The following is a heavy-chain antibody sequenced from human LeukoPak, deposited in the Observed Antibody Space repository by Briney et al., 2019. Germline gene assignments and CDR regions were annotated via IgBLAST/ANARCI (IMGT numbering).Heavy chain of an antibody. Sequence: GGSLRLSCAASGFTFSSYEMTWVRQAPGKGLEYVSAISSNGDTTYYTDSVKGRFTISRDNSKNTLYLQMSSLRREDTAVYYCVKGAESFCDSRSDYWGQGTLVTVSS. CDR1: GFTFSSYE. CDR3: VKGAESFCDSRSDY. J-gene: IGHJ4*02. D-gene: IGHD3-22*01. CDR2: ISSNGDTT. V-gene: IGHV3-64D*09.